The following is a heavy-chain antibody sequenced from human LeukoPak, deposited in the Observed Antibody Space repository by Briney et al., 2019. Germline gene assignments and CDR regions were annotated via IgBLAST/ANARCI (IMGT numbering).Heavy chain of an antibody. V-gene: IGHV6-1*01. J-gene: IGHJ3*02. CDR2: TYYRSKWYN. CDR3: AQTRRACGVHDAFDI. D-gene: IGHD2-2*01. Sequence: SQTLSLTCAISGDSVSTNSATWNWIRQSPSRGLEWLGRTYYRSKWYNDYAVSVKSRITINPDTSKNQFSLQLNSVTPEDTAVYYCAQTRRACGVHDAFDIWGQGTMVTVSS. CDR1: GDSVSTNSAT.